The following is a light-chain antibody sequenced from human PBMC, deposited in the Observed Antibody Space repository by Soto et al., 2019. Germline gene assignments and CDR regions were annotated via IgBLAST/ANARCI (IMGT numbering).Light chain of an antibody. CDR1: QDVSSY. Sequence: IQMTQSPSSLSAAVGDRVTITCRARQDVSSYLVWYQQKPGRAPELLIYAASTLQSGVPLRFSGSGSGTEFTLTISSLQPEDFATYYCPQFSYFPRTFGQGTKLEIK. CDR3: PQFSYFPRT. CDR2: AAS. J-gene: IGKJ2*01. V-gene: IGKV1-9*01.